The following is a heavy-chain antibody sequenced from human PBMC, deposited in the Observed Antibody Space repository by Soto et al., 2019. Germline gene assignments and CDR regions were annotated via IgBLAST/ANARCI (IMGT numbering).Heavy chain of an antibody. J-gene: IGHJ4*02. CDR1: GFTVRSNY. V-gene: IGHV3-53*01. CDR2: IFSAGNR. Sequence: GGCLRLSCAASGFTVRSNYLSWGRQAPGKGLEWVSVIFSAGNRHYADSVKGRFTSSRDNSKNTVFLQMNSLRAEDTAVYYCAITGAGYYIVWGQGTPVTVSS. D-gene: IGHD3-3*01. CDR3: AITGAGYYIV.